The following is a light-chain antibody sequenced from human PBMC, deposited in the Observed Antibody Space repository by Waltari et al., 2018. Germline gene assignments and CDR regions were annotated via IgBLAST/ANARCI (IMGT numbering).Light chain of an antibody. CDR1: QSVGSSY. V-gene: IGKV3-20*01. CDR3: QQYVTSPLA. Sequence: EIVLTQSPGTLSLSPGERATLSCRASQSVGSSYLAWYQQKPGQAPRLLIDGASSRATGIPDRFSGSGSGTDFTLTISRLEPEDFAVYYCQQYVTSPLAFGQGTRLEIK. J-gene: IGKJ5*01. CDR2: GAS.